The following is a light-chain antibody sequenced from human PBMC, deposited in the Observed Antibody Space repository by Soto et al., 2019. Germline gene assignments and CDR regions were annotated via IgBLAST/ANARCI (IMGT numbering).Light chain of an antibody. CDR2: GAS. CDR1: QSVGSSY. V-gene: IGKV3-20*01. CDR3: QQYGSSLLT. Sequence: DIVLTQSPGTLSLSPGERATLSCRASQSVGSSYLAWYQQKPGQAPRLLIYGASSRATGIPDRFSGSGSGTDFTLTISRLEPEDFAVYYCQQYGSSLLTFGGGTKVDIK. J-gene: IGKJ4*01.